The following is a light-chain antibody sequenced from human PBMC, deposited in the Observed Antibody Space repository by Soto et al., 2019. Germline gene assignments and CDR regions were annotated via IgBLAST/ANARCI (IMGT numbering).Light chain of an antibody. CDR2: DAS. Sequence: EIVLAQSPGTLSMSPGERGTLSCRASQSVNSNLAWYQQKPGQAPRLLIYDASTRATGIPARFSGSGSGTEFTLTISSLQSEDFAVYYCQQYNNWLTFGGGTKVDIK. J-gene: IGKJ4*01. CDR1: QSVNSN. V-gene: IGKV3-15*01. CDR3: QQYNNWLT.